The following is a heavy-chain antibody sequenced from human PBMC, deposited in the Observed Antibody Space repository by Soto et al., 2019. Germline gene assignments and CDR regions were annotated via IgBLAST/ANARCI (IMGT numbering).Heavy chain of an antibody. V-gene: IGHV2-5*02. Sequence: SGPTLVNPTQNLTLTCTFSGFSLSTGGMGVGWIRQPPGKAMEWLALIYWDGDKRYMPSLMSRLTIAKDTSKYQVVLTMTNLDPVDTATYYCVHSRCGGDCLQSYSSHYYYGMDIWGQGT. J-gene: IGHJ6*02. CDR1: GFSLSTGGMG. CDR3: VHSRCGGDCLQSYSSHYYYGMDI. D-gene: IGHD2-21*02. CDR2: IYWDGDK.